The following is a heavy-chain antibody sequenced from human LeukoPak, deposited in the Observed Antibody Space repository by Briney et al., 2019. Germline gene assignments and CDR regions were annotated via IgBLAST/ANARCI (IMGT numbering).Heavy chain of an antibody. V-gene: IGHV3-23*01. CDR2: ISGSGDST. Sequence: GGSLRLSCSASEFTFSTYSMNWVRQAPGKGLEWVSGISGSGDSTYYAASVRGRFTTSRDSSKNTLFLQMNSLRAEGTAAYYCAKGPNSDFWSGYSHYMDVWGKGTTVTVSS. CDR3: AKGPNSDFWSGYSHYMDV. D-gene: IGHD3-3*01. CDR1: EFTFSTYS. J-gene: IGHJ6*03.